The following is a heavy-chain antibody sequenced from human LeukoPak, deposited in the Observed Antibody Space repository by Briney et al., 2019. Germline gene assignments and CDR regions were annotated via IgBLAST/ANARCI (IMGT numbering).Heavy chain of an antibody. J-gene: IGHJ4*02. D-gene: IGHD4-11*01. CDR3: ARGLVPGFLDY. CDR1: GFTFSSSW. CDR2: INSDESIT. Sequence: PGGSLRLSCAASGFTFSSSWTYWVRQAPGKGLVWVSRINSDESITTYADSVKGRFTISRDNAKNTLYLQMNSLRAEDTAVYYCARGLVPGFLDYWGQGTPVTVSS. V-gene: IGHV3-74*01.